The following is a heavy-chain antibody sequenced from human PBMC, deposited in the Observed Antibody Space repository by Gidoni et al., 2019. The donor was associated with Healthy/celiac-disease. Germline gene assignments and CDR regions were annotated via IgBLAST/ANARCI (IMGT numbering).Heavy chain of an antibody. D-gene: IGHD1-26*01. CDR3: AKDMEWELRGGYFDY. Sequence: EVQLVESGGGLVQTGGSLRLSCAASGFTLSSYAMSWVRQAPGKGLEWVSAISGSGGSTYYADSVKGRFTISRDNSKNTLYLQMNSLRAEDTAVYYCAKDMEWELRGGYFDYWGQGTLVTVSS. CDR2: ISGSGGST. V-gene: IGHV3-23*04. CDR1: GFTLSSYA. J-gene: IGHJ4*02.